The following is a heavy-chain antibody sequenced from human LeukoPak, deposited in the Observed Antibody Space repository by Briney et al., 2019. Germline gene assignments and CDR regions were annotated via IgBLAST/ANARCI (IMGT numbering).Heavy chain of an antibody. V-gene: IGHV3-23*01. CDR1: GFAFSSYA. J-gene: IGHJ4*02. D-gene: IGHD2-2*01. CDR3: AKDPTSSVVVPAPHDY. Sequence: GGSLRLSCAASGFAFSSYAMSWVRQAPGKGLEWVSAISGSGGSTYYADSVKGRFTISRDNSKNTLYLQMNSLRAEDTAVYYCAKDPTSSVVVPAPHDYWGQGTLVTVSS. CDR2: ISGSGGST.